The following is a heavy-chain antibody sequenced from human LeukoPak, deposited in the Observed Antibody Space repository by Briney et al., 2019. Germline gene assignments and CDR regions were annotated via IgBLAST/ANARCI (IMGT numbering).Heavy chain of an antibody. J-gene: IGHJ4*02. CDR2: ISSSSYI. CDR1: GFTFSSYS. V-gene: IGHV3-21*01. D-gene: IGHD3-9*01. CDR3: ANYDILTGHDY. Sequence: GGSLRLSCAASGFTFSSYSMNWVRQAPGKGLEWVSSISSSSYIYYADSVKGRFTISGDNAKNSLYLQMNSLRAEDTAVYYCANYDILTGHDYWGQGTLVTVSS.